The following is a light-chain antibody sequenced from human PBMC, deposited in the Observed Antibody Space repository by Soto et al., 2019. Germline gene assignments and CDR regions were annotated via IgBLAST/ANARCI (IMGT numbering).Light chain of an antibody. CDR2: EVS. V-gene: IGLV2-14*01. CDR3: SSYTTSGTPV. J-gene: IGLJ3*02. CDR1: SSDVGGYNY. Sequence: QSVLTQPASVSGSPGQTITISCTGTSSDVGGYNYLSWYQQHPGNAPKVMIYEVSNRPSGVSNRFSGSKSGNTASLTISGLQAEDEADYFCSSYTTSGTPVFGGGTKRTVL.